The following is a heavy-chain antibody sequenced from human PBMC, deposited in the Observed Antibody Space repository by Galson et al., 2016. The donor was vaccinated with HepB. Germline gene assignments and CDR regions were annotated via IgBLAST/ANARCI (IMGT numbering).Heavy chain of an antibody. CDR2: IYWDDDK. CDR3: AHRASAGTRTPYFDD. CDR1: GISLRSTEAD. V-gene: IGHV2-5*02. Sequence: PALVKPTQTLTLTCTISGISLRSTEADVGWIRQPPGKALEWLALIYWDDDKRYSPSLKSRLTITKDTPKNHVVLTITNHDPVDTATNYFAHRASAGTRTPYFDDWGQGTLVTVSS. D-gene: IGHD6-13*01. J-gene: IGHJ4*02.